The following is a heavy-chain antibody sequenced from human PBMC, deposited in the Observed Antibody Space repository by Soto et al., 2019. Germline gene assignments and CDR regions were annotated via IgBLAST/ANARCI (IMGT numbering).Heavy chain of an antibody. D-gene: IGHD3-22*01. CDR2: INPSGGST. V-gene: IGHV1-46*01. J-gene: IGHJ4*02. CDR1: GYTFTSYY. Sequence: ASVKVSCKASGYTFTSYYMHWVRQAPGQGLEWMGIINPSGGSTSYAQKFQGRVTMTRDTSTSTVYMELSSLRSEDTAVYYRARDIYYDSSGYQPLGGFFDYWGQGTLVTVSS. CDR3: ARDIYYDSSGYQPLGGFFDY.